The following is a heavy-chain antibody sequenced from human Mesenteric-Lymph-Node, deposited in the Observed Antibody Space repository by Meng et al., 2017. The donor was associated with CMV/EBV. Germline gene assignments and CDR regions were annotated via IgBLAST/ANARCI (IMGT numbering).Heavy chain of an antibody. J-gene: IGHJ6*02. CDR3: ARDLVELADYYSYTMDV. CDR2: ISSSNYI. V-gene: IGHV3-69-1*01. CDR1: GFTFSDYS. D-gene: IGHD1-7*01. Sequence: GESLKISCTASGFTFSDYSMNWVRQAPGKGLEWVSSISSSNYIYYADSVRGRSTISRDNAKNSLYLQMNSLRAEDTAVYYCARDLVELADYYSYTMDVWGQGTTVTVSS.